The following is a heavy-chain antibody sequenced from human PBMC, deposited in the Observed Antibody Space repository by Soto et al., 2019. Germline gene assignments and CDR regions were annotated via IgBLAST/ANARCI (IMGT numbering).Heavy chain of an antibody. D-gene: IGHD4-17*01. J-gene: IGHJ4*02. CDR2: IHHSGRT. CDR1: VYSIGSDYD. Sequence: PSETLSLTCVVSVYSIGSDYDGGGIRQPPGKGLEWIGIIHHSGRTFYNPSLKSRVTISVDTSKNQFSLKLSSVTAADTAVYYCARGPYGDNGGYFDYWGQGALVTVSS. CDR3: ARGPYGDNGGYFDY. V-gene: IGHV4-38-2*01.